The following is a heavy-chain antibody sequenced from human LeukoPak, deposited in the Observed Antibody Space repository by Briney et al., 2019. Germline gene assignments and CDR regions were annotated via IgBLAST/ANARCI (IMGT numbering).Heavy chain of an antibody. V-gene: IGHV3-23*01. CDR2: ISGSGDRT. CDR1: GFTFNSYA. J-gene: IGHJ6*03. Sequence: GGSQRLSCAASGFTFNSYAMSWVRQAPGKGLEWVSAISGSGDRTFYADSVKGRLTISRDNSKNTLYLQLNTVRAEDTALYYRARGGTNYYYMDVWGNGTTVTVSS. D-gene: IGHD3-10*01. CDR3: ARGGTNYYYMDV.